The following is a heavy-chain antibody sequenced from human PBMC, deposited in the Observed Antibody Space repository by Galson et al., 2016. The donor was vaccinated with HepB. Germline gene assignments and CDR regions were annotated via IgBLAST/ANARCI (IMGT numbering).Heavy chain of an antibody. J-gene: IGHJ5*02. CDR2: IDWDDDK. CDR1: GFSLDTGGMC. CDR3: ARMRSLRSWFDP. V-gene: IGHV2-70*01. Sequence: PALVKPTQTLTLTCTFSGFSLDTGGMCVTWIRQPPGKALEWLALIDWDDDKYYNTSLKTRPSISKDTSKNQVVLTMTNMDPADTATYYCARMRSLRSWFDPWGQGILVTVSS.